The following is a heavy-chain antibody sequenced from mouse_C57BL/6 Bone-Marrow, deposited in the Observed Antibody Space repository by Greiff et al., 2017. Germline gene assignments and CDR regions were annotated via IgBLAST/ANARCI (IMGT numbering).Heavy chain of an antibody. CDR2: INPGSGGT. Sequence: QVQLQQSGAELVRPGTSVKVSCKASGYAFTNYLIEWVKQRPGQGLEWIGVINPGSGGTNYNEKFKGKATLTADKSSSTAYMQLSSLTSEDSAVXFCARENSKRGNYWGQGTTLTVSS. D-gene: IGHD2-5*01. J-gene: IGHJ2*01. V-gene: IGHV1-54*01. CDR3: ARENSKRGNY. CDR1: GYAFTNYL.